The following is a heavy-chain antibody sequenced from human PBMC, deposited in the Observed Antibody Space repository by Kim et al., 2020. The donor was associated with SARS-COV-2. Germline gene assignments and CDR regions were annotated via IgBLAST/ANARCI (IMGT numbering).Heavy chain of an antibody. J-gene: IGHJ4*02. V-gene: IGHV3-66*01. CDR3: ACVPTGRYNHFDY. D-gene: IGHD1-20*01. CDR1: GFTVSNNY. CDR2: ISSDGSR. Sequence: GGSLRLSCAASGFTVSNNYMTWVRQAPGKGLEWVSIISSDGSRYYAESAKGRFTFSSNNSKNTLYLQMISMRAEDTAEEYLACVPTGRYNHFDYWGQGTL.